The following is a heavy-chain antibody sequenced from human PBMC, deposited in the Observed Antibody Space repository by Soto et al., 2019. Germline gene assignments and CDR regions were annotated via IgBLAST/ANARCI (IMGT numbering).Heavy chain of an antibody. CDR2: IYWNEDK. D-gene: IGHD3-16*01. J-gene: IGHJ4*02. V-gene: IGHV2-5*01. CDR3: APPLGLPFDY. CDR1: GFSLRTTGVG. Sequence: QITLRESGPTLVKPSQTLTLTCTYSGFSLRTTGVGVGWIRQPPGKALEWLGIIYWNEDKRYSSSLKNRLTFTRDHPQSPVVLAMTKLGPLGHGPFFRAPPLGLPFDYWGLGTLVIVSS.